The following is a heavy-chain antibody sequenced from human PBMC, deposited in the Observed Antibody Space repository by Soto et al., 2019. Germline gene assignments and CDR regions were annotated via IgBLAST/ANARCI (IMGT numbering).Heavy chain of an antibody. CDR1: GYTFTSYD. V-gene: IGHV1-8*01. CDR3: ARGIVVVTAASDAFDI. J-gene: IGHJ3*02. Sequence: QVQLVQSGAEVKKPGASVKVSCKASGYTFTSYDINWVRQATGQGLEWMGWMNPNSGNTGYAQKFQGRVTMTRNTSISTAYMELSSLRSEDTAVYYCARGIVVVTAASDAFDIWGQGTMVTVSS. D-gene: IGHD2-21*02. CDR2: MNPNSGNT.